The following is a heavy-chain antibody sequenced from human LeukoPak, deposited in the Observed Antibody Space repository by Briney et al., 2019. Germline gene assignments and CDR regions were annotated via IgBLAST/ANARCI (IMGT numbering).Heavy chain of an antibody. CDR1: GGSFSGYY. V-gene: IGHV4-34*01. CDR2: INHSGST. J-gene: IGHJ4*02. CDR3: ARGFYDSAGYSFPFNY. Sequence: SETLSLTCAVYGGSFSGYYWSWIRQPPGKGLEWIGEINHSGSTNYNPSLKSRVTISVDTSKNQFSLNLNSVTAADTGIYYCARGFYDSAGYSFPFNYWGRGTPVTVSS. D-gene: IGHD3-22*01.